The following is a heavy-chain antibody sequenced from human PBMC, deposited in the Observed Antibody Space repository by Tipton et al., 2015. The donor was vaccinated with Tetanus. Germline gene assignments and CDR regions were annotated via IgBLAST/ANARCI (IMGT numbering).Heavy chain of an antibody. CDR2: IDPNSGGT. D-gene: IGHD2-21*01. V-gene: IGHV1-2*02. CDR1: GYTFTHYG. CDR3: ARDRGDFIYSGMDV. J-gene: IGHJ6*02. Sequence: QMQLVQSGAEVKKPGASVKVSCKASGYTFTHYGVNWVRQAPGQGLEWMGWIDPNSGGTVYAQKFQGRVTMTRDTSISTAYMELRSLRSDDTAVYYCARDRGDFIYSGMDVWGPGTTVTVS.